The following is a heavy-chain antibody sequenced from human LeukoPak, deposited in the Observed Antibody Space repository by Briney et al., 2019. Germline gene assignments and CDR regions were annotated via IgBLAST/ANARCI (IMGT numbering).Heavy chain of an antibody. CDR2: ISGSGGST. Sequence: PGGSLRLSCAAARFTFNNYAMSWVRQAAGKGLEWVSAISGSGGSTYYADSVKGRFTISRDNSKNTLYLQINSLRAEDTAVYYCAKETASDFGGAVDYWGQGTLVTVSS. CDR3: AKETASDFGGAVDY. J-gene: IGHJ4*02. V-gene: IGHV3-23*01. CDR1: RFTFNNYA. D-gene: IGHD3-10*01.